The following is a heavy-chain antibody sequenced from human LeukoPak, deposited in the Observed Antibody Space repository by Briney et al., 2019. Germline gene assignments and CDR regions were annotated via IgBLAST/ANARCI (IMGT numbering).Heavy chain of an antibody. CDR2: ISGSGGST. D-gene: IGHD2-2*01. Sequence: GGSLRLSCAASGFTFSSYAMSWVRQAPGKGLEWVSAISGSGGSTYYADSVKGRFTISRDNSKNTLYLQMNSLRAEDTAVYYCVKDREYQLLSGGDYWGQGTLVTVSS. J-gene: IGHJ4*02. V-gene: IGHV3-23*01. CDR1: GFTFSSYA. CDR3: VKDREYQLLSGGDY.